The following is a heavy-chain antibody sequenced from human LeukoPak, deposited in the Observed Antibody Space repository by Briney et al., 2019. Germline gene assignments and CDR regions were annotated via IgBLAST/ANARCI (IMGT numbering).Heavy chain of an antibody. Sequence: SVKVSCNASGYAFTSSGISWVRQAPGQGLEWMGWISAYNGNTNYAQKLQGRVTMTTDTSTSTAYMELRSLRSDDTAVYYCAREVIVGVIDYWGQGTLVTVSS. J-gene: IGHJ4*02. CDR1: GYAFTSSG. CDR3: AREVIVGVIDY. V-gene: IGHV1-18*01. D-gene: IGHD1-26*01. CDR2: ISAYNGNT.